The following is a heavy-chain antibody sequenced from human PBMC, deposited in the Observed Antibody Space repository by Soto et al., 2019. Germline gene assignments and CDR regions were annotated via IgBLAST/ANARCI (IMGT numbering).Heavy chain of an antibody. V-gene: IGHV3-33*01. CDR3: ARDSPYYDFWSGYGPLSW. CDR1: GFTFSSYG. CDR2: IWYDGSNK. J-gene: IGHJ4*02. Sequence: QPGGSLRLSCAASGFTFSSYGMHWVRQAPGKGLEWVAVIWYDGSNKYYADSVKGRFTISRDNSKNTLYLQMNSLRAEDTAVYYCARDSPYYDFWSGYGPLSWWGQGTLVTVSS. D-gene: IGHD3-3*01.